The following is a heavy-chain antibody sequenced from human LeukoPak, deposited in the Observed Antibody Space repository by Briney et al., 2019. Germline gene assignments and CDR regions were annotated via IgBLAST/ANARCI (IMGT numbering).Heavy chain of an antibody. J-gene: IGHJ4*02. CDR1: GGSISSYY. CDR2: IYYDGST. Sequence: SETLSLTCTVSGGSISSYYWSWIRQPPGKGLEWIGYIYYDGSTNYNPSLKSRVTISVDTSKNQFSLKLSSVTAADTAVYYCARGRDYYDSSGYYYEGTIVDYWGQGTLVTVSS. V-gene: IGHV4-59*01. CDR3: ARGRDYYDSSGYYYEGTIVDY. D-gene: IGHD3-22*01.